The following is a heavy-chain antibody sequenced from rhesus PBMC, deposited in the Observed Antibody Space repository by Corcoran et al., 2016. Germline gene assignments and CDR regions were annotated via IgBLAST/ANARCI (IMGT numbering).Heavy chain of an antibody. V-gene: IGHV3S35*01. J-gene: IGHJ1*01. CDR2: IKDDGSEK. Sequence: EVQLVESGGGLVQPGGSLRLSCAASGFTFSSTRMNWIRQAPGKRLEWVADIKDDGSEKYYVDSVKGRFTISRDNAKNYLYLQMNSLRAEDTAVYYCVGSFEYFEFWGQGALVTVSS. CDR3: VGSFEYFEF. CDR1: GFTFSSTR.